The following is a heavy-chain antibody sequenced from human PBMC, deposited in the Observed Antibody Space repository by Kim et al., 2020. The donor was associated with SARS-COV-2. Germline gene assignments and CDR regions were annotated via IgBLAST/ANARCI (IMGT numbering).Heavy chain of an antibody. V-gene: IGHV4-59*01. CDR1: GGSISSYY. J-gene: IGHJ6*02. Sequence: SETLSLTCTVSGGSISSYYWSWIRQPPGKGLEWIGYIYYSGSTNYNPSLKSRVTISVDTSKNQFSLKLSSVTAADTAVYYCARAIRCGDCPFYYYYGMDVWGQGTTVTVSS. D-gene: IGHD2-21*02. CDR2: IYYSGST. CDR3: ARAIRCGDCPFYYYYGMDV.